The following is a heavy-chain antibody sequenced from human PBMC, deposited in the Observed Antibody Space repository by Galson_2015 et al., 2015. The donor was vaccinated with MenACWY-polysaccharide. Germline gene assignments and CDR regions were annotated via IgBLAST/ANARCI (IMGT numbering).Heavy chain of an antibody. CDR3: AKVLIFWPYGDFDM. D-gene: IGHD3/OR15-3a*01. Sequence: SLRLSCAASGFTFSTYAMTWVRQAPGKGLEWVSGISSSGSTTYYADSVKGRFTISRDNSKNTLYLQMNSLRGEATDVYYCAKVLIFWPYGDFDMWGQGTMVTVSS. V-gene: IGHV3-23*01. CDR1: GFTFSTYA. J-gene: IGHJ3*02. CDR2: ISSSGSTT.